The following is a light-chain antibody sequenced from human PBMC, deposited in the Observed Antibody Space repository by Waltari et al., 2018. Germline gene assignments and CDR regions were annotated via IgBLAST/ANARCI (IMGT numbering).Light chain of an antibody. CDR1: QSVRTN. CDR2: GAS. J-gene: IGKJ2*02. CDR3: HHYNDWPPGT. Sequence: IVLTQSPVTLSVSPGERATLSCRASQSVRTNVAWYQQQPGQAPRLLIYGASKRATGIPARFSGTGSGTEVTLTISSLQSEDFAVYFCHHYNDWPPGTFGQGTKLDSK. V-gene: IGKV3-15*01.